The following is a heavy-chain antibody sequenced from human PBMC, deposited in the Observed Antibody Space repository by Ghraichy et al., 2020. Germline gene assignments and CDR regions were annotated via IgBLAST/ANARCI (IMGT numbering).Heavy chain of an antibody. Sequence: GESLNISCAASGFTVSSNYMSWVRQAPGKGLEWVSVIYSGGSTYYADSVKGRFTISRDNSKNTLYLQMNSLRAEDTAVYYCARAPPYYDILTGYYDYYYGMDVWGQGTTVTVSS. CDR1: GFTVSSNY. CDR2: IYSGGST. D-gene: IGHD3-9*01. J-gene: IGHJ6*02. V-gene: IGHV3-66*01. CDR3: ARAPPYYDILTGYYDYYYGMDV.